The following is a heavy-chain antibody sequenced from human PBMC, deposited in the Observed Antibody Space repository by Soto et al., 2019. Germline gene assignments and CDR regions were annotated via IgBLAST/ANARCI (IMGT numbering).Heavy chain of an antibody. V-gene: IGHV3-30*03. CDR2: VSYDGRDN. J-gene: IGHJ6*02. D-gene: IGHD6-6*01. CDR1: GFTFSDYG. Sequence: QVKLVESGGGVVQPGRSLRLSCVGSGFTFSDYGMHWVRQASGKGLQWVATVSYDGRDNRYADSVKGRFTISRDNSKNILFLQMNSLGPEDTALYYCARDAAARDGRGGMDVWGQGTTVTVSS. CDR3: ARDAAARDGRGGMDV.